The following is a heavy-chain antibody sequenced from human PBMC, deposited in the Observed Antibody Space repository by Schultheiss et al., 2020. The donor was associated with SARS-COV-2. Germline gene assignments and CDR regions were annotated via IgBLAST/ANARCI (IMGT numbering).Heavy chain of an antibody. Sequence: SETLSLTCAVYGGSFSGYYWSWIRQPPGKGLEWIGEINHSGSTNYNPSLKSRVTISVDTSKNQFSLKLSSVTAADTAVYYCARDLNGGNSVPGMDVWGQGTTVTVSS. CDR3: ARDLNGGNSVPGMDV. CDR1: GGSFSGYY. D-gene: IGHD4-23*01. V-gene: IGHV4-34*01. J-gene: IGHJ6*02. CDR2: INHSGST.